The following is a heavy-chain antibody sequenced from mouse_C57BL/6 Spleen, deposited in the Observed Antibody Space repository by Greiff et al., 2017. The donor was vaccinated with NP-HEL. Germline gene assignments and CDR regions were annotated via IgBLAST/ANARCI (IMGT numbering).Heavy chain of an antibody. D-gene: IGHD1-1*01. Sequence: EVMLVESGGGLVKPGGSLKLSCAASGFTFSDYGMHWVRQAPEKGLEWVAYISSGSSTIYYADTVKGRFTISRDNAKNTLFLQMTSLRSEDTAMYYCARQDFYYGSSEFAYWGQGTLVTVSA. J-gene: IGHJ3*01. V-gene: IGHV5-17*01. CDR2: ISSGSSTI. CDR1: GFTFSDYG. CDR3: ARQDFYYGSSEFAY.